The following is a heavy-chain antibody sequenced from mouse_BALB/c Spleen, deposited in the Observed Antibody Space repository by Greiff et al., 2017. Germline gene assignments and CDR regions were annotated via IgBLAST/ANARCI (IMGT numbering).Heavy chain of an antibody. J-gene: IGHJ4*01. CDR1: GYTFSSYW. V-gene: IGHV1-9*01. CDR2: ILPGSGST. Sequence: QVQLQQSGAELMKPGASVKISCKATGYTFSSYWIEWVKQRPGHGLEWIGEILPGSGSTNYNEKFKGKATFTADTSSNTAYMQLSSLTSEDSAVYYCARDYRYDGIRGAMDYWGQGTSVTVSS. CDR3: ARDYRYDGIRGAMDY. D-gene: IGHD2-14*01.